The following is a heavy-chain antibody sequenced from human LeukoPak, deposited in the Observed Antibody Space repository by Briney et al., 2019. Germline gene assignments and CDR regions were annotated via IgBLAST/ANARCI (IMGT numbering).Heavy chain of an antibody. J-gene: IGHJ4*02. CDR2: IYYSGST. Sequence: SETLSLTCTVSGGSISSYYWSWIRQPPGKGLEWIGYIYYSGSTNYNPSLKSRVTISVDTSKNQFPLKLSSVTAADTAVYYCARVRDYYDSSGYYLGGDYYFDYWGQGTLVTVSS. D-gene: IGHD3-22*01. CDR1: GGSISSYY. V-gene: IGHV4-59*01. CDR3: ARVRDYYDSSGYYLGGDYYFDY.